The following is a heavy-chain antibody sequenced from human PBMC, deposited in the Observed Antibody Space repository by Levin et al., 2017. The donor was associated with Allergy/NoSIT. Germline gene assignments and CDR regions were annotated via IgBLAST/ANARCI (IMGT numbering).Heavy chain of an antibody. D-gene: IGHD6-13*01. J-gene: IGHJ4*02. CDR3: AKMDAQDYSSSWKPFDY. V-gene: IGHV3-9*01. CDR2: ISWNSGSI. Sequence: GGSLRLSCAASGFTFDDYAMHWVRQAPGKGLEWVSGISWNSGSIGYADSVKGRFTISRDNAKNSLYLQMNSLRAEDTALYYCAKMDAQDYSSSWKPFDYWGQGTLVTVSS. CDR1: GFTFDDYA.